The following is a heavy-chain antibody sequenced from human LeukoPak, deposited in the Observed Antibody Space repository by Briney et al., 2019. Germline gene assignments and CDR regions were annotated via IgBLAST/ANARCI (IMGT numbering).Heavy chain of an antibody. D-gene: IGHD6-19*01. V-gene: IGHV3-23*01. Sequence: PGGSLRLSCAASGFTFSSYAMSWVRQAPGKGLEWVSAISGSGGSTYYADSVKGRFTISRDNSKNTLYLQMNSLRAEDTAVYYCAKTSSGWSDVAYYFDYWGQGALVTVSS. CDR2: ISGSGGST. CDR3: AKTSSGWSDVAYYFDY. J-gene: IGHJ4*02. CDR1: GFTFSSYA.